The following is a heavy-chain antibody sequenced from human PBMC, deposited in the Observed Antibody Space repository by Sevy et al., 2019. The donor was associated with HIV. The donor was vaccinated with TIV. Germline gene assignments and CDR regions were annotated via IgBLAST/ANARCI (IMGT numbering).Heavy chain of an antibody. D-gene: IGHD1-20*01. Sequence: ASVKVSCKASGYTFTNYYIHWMRQARGQGLEWMGIINPSGGSTSYAQKFQGRVTMTRDTSTSTVYMELSSLRSEDTAVYYCARDSTVITVFQYWGQGTLVTVSS. J-gene: IGHJ4*02. V-gene: IGHV1-46*01. CDR2: INPSGGST. CDR1: GYTFTNYY. CDR3: ARDSTVITVFQY.